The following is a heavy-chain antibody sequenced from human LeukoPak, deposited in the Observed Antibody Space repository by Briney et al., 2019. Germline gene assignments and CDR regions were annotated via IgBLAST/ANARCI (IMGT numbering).Heavy chain of an antibody. V-gene: IGHV4-59*01. CDR2: IYYSGST. CDR3: ARVGYSSSWYSYFDY. J-gene: IGHJ4*02. CDR1: GGSISSYY. D-gene: IGHD6-13*01. Sequence: PSETLSLTCTVSGGSISSYYWGWIRQPPGKGLEWIGYIYYSGSTNYNPSLKSRVTISVDTSKNQFSLKLSSVTAADTAVYYCARVGYSSSWYSYFDYWGQGTLVTVSS.